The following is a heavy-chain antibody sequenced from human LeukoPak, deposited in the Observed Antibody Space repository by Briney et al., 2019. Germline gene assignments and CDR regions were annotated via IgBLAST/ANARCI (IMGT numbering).Heavy chain of an antibody. CDR3: ARVSIAAAGTISGYYYYMDV. D-gene: IGHD6-13*01. CDR1: GYTFTGYY. Sequence: GASVKVSCKASGYTFTGYYMHWVRQAPGQGLEWMGRINPNSGGTNYAQKFQGRVTMTRDTPISTAYMELRRLRSDDTAVYYCARVSIAAAGTISGYYYYMDVWGKGTTVTASS. J-gene: IGHJ6*03. CDR2: INPNSGGT. V-gene: IGHV1-2*06.